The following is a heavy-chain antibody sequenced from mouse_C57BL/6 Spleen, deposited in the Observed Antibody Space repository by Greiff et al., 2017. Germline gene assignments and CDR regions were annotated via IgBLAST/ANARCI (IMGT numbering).Heavy chain of an antibody. CDR1: GFTFSSYG. CDR2: ISSGGSYT. V-gene: IGHV5-6*01. Sequence: EVQVVESGGDLVKPGGSLKLSCAASGFTFSSYGMSWVRQTPDKRLEWVATISSGGSYTYYPDSVKGRFTISRDNAKNTLYLQMSSLKSEDTAMYYCAIEGNGYFDVWGTGTTVTVSS. J-gene: IGHJ1*03. CDR3: AIEGNGYFDV.